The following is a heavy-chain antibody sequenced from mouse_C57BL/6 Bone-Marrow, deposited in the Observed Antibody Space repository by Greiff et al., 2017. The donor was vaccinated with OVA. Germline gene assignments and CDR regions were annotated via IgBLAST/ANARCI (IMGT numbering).Heavy chain of an antibody. J-gene: IGHJ4*01. D-gene: IGHD2-5*01. CDR2: IYPGSGST. CDR1: GYTFTSYW. Sequence: QVQLQQPGAELVKPGASVKMSCKASGYTFTSYWITWVKQRPGQGLEWIGDIYPGSGSTNYNEKFKSKATLTVDTSSSTAYMQLSSLTSEDSAVYYCARYGAYYSNYDYAMDDWGQGTSVTVSS. CDR3: ARYGAYYSNYDYAMDD. V-gene: IGHV1-55*01.